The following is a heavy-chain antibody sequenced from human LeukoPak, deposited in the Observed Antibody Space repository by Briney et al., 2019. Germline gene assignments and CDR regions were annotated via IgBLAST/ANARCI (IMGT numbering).Heavy chain of an antibody. D-gene: IGHD3-22*01. CDR3: AKDHRSGYYNYFDY. CDR2: ISGSGGST. J-gene: IGHJ4*02. Sequence: GGSLRLSCAASGFTFSSYAMSWVRQAPGKGLEWVSAISGSGGSTYYADSVKGRFTISRDNSKNTLCLQMNSLRAEDTAVYYCAKDHRSGYYNYFDYWGQGTLVTVSS. CDR1: GFTFSSYA. V-gene: IGHV3-23*01.